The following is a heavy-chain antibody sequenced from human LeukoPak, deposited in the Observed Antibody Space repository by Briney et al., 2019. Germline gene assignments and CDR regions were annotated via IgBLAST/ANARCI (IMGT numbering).Heavy chain of an antibody. D-gene: IGHD2-15*01. CDR3: ARDPWYCSGGSCYSLKNRYYFDY. J-gene: IGHJ4*02. Sequence: GASVKVSCTASGYTFTGYYMHWVRQAPGQGLEWMGWINPNSGGTNYAQKFQGRVTMTRDTSISTAYMELSRLRSDDTAVYYCARDPWYCSGGSCYSLKNRYYFDYWGQGTLVTVSS. CDR2: INPNSGGT. CDR1: GYTFTGYY. V-gene: IGHV1-2*02.